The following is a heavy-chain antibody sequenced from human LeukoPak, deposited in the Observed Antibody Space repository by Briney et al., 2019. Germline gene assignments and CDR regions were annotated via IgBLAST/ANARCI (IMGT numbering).Heavy chain of an antibody. Sequence: AETLSLTCTVSGGSISSAGHYWGWLRQPPGRGLEWIGSMHYSGSTYYNPSLKSRVTISVDTSKNQFSLKLHSMTAADSAVYYCARATVGTGEFDQWGQGTLVTVSS. V-gene: IGHV4-39*07. CDR1: GGSISSAGHY. J-gene: IGHJ4*02. D-gene: IGHD5-12*01. CDR3: ARATVGTGEFDQ. CDR2: MHYSGST.